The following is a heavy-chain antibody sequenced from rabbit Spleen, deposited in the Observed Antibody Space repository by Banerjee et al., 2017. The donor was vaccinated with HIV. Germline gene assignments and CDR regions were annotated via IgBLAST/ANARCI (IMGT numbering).Heavy chain of an antibody. CDR3: ARDTGSSFSSYGMDL. Sequence: QSLQESGGGLFQPGGSLTLTCKASGFSFSSGYYMCWVRQAPGKGLEWIGCIGTGSGSTWYASWAKGRFTISKTSSTTVTLQMTSLTAADTATYFCARDTGSSFSSYGMDLWGQGTLVTVS. V-gene: IGHV1S40*01. J-gene: IGHJ6*01. D-gene: IGHD8-1*01. CDR1: GFSFSSGYY. CDR2: IGTGSGST.